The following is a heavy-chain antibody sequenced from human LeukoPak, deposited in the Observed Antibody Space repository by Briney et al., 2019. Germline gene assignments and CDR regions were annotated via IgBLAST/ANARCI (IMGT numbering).Heavy chain of an antibody. D-gene: IGHD3-22*01. Sequence: PGESLKISCKGSGYSFTSYWIGWVRQMPGKRLEWMGIIYPGDSDTRYSPSFQGQVTISADKSISTAYLQWSSLKASDTAMYYCAITQYDSSGYSSYWGQGTLVTVSS. V-gene: IGHV5-51*01. CDR2: IYPGDSDT. CDR1: GYSFTSYW. J-gene: IGHJ4*02. CDR3: AITQYDSSGYSSY.